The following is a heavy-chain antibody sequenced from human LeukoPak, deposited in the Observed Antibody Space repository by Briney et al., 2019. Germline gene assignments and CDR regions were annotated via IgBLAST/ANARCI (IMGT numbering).Heavy chain of an antibody. CDR1: GGSIGSYY. Sequence: SETLSLTCTVSGGSIGSYYWSWIRQPPGRGLEWIGYIYYSGSTNYNPSLKSRVTISVDTSKNQLSLKLSSVTAADTAVYYCASAPLTDWYFDYWGQGTLVTVSS. V-gene: IGHV4-59*01. D-gene: IGHD3-9*01. CDR2: IYYSGST. J-gene: IGHJ4*02. CDR3: ASAPLTDWYFDY.